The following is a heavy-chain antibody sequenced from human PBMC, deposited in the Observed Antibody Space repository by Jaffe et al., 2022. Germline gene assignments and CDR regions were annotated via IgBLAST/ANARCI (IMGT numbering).Heavy chain of an antibody. CDR2: IYHSGST. Sequence: QVQLQESGPGLVKPSETLSLTCAVSGYSISSGYYWGWIRQPPGKGLEWIGSIYHSGSTYYNPSLKSRVTISVDTSKNQFSLKLSSVTAADTAVYYCATLRRYVVVVAATPVDDAFDIWGQGTMVTVSS. D-gene: IGHD2-15*01. J-gene: IGHJ3*02. CDR3: ATLRRYVVVVAATPVDDAFDI. CDR1: GYSISSGYY. V-gene: IGHV4-38-2*01.